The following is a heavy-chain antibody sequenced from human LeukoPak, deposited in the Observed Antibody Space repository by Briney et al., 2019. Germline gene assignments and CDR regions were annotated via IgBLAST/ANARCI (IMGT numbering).Heavy chain of an antibody. V-gene: IGHV3-43*02. D-gene: IGHD3-22*01. J-gene: IGHJ4*02. CDR3: AKGGFFTLIVGVWFPFYY. CDR2: ISGDGGST. Sequence: GGSLRLSCAASGFTFDDYAMHWVRQAPGKGLEWVSLISGDGGSTYYADSVKGRFTISRDNSKNSLYLQMNSLRTEDTALYYCAKGGFFTLIVGVWFPFYYWGQGTLVTVSS. CDR1: GFTFDDYA.